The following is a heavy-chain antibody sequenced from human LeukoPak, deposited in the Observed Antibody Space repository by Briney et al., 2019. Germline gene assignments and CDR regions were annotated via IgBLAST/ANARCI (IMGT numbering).Heavy chain of an antibody. CDR3: ARVGFLGPFDY. CDR2: ISSSSSYI. J-gene: IGHJ4*02. D-gene: IGHD3-3*01. V-gene: IGHV3-21*01. CDR1: GFTFSSYS. Sequence: GGSLRLSCAASGFTFSSYSMNWVRQAPGKGLEWVSSISSSSSYIYYADSVKGRFTISRDNAKNSLYLQMNSLRAEDAAVYYCARVGFLGPFDYWGQGTLVTVSS.